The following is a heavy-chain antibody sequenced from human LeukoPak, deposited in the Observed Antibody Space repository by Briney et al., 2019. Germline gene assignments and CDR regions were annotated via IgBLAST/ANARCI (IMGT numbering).Heavy chain of an antibody. Sequence: PGGSLRLSCEASGFTFSSYWMSWVRQAPGKGLEWVANIKTDGSEKYYVDSVKGRFTISRDNAKNSLYLQMNSLRAEGTAVYYCARDYTGCFPWGQGTLVIVSS. CDR3: ARDYTGCFP. J-gene: IGHJ5*02. V-gene: IGHV3-7*03. CDR1: GFTFSSYW. CDR2: IKTDGSEK. D-gene: IGHD3-9*01.